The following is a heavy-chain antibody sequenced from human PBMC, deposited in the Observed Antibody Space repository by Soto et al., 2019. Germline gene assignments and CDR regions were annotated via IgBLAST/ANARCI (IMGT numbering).Heavy chain of an antibody. CDR3: ARHPGGRGYYYGMDV. Sequence: QVQLVQSGAEVKKPGSSVKVSCKASGGTFSSYAISWVRQAPGQGLEWMGGIIPIFGTANYAQKFQGRVTNTADESTSTAYMGPSSLRSEDTGVYYCARHPGGRGYYYGMDVWGQGTTVTVSS. CDR1: GGTFSSYA. CDR2: IIPIFGTA. V-gene: IGHV1-69*12. D-gene: IGHD2-15*01. J-gene: IGHJ6*02.